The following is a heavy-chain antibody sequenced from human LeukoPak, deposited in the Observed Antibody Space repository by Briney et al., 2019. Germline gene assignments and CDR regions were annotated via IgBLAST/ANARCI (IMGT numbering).Heavy chain of an antibody. J-gene: IGHJ4*02. CDR1: GGSFSGYY. V-gene: IGHV4-34*01. Sequence: SETLSLTCAVYGGSFSGYYWSWIRQPPGKGLEWIGEINHSGSTNYNPSLKSRVTISVDTSKNQFSLKLSSVTAAHTAVYYCARGGESIAAAYFDYWGQGTLVTVSS. D-gene: IGHD6-13*01. CDR2: INHSGST. CDR3: ARGGESIAAAYFDY.